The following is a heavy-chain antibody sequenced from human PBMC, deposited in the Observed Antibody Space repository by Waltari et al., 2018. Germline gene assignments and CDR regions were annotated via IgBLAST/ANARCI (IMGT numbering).Heavy chain of an antibody. Sequence: EVQLVETGGGLIQPGGSLRLSCAASGFTVSSNYMSWVGQAPGKGLEWVSVIYSGGSTYYADSVKGRFTISRDNSKNTLYLQMNSLRAEDTAVYYCAGDIVATIPLDYWGQGTLVTVSS. CDR3: AGDIVATIPLDY. CDR1: GFTVSSNY. D-gene: IGHD5-12*01. CDR2: IYSGGST. V-gene: IGHV3-53*02. J-gene: IGHJ4*02.